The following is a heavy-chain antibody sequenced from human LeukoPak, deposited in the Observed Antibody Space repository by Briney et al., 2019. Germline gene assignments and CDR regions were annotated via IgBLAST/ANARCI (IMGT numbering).Heavy chain of an antibody. CDR3: TRHADIGVIQVSTGATNWFDP. D-gene: IGHD2-2*01. CDR2: ISGSGGST. J-gene: IGHJ5*02. CDR1: GFTFSSYA. Sequence: QTGGSLRLSCAASGFTFSSYAMSWVRQAPGEGLEWVSAISGSGGSTYYADSVKGRFTISRDNAKNSLYLQMNSLRAEDTAVYYCTRHADIGVIQVSTGATNWFDPWGQGTLVTVSS. V-gene: IGHV3-23*01.